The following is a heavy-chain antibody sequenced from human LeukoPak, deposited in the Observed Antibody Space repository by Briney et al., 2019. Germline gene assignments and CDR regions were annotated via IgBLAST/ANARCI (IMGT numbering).Heavy chain of an antibody. D-gene: IGHD3-22*01. Sequence: SETLSLTCAVYGGSFSGYYWSWIRQPPGKGLEWIGEINHSGSTNYNPSLKSRVTISVDTSKNQFSLKLSSVTAADTAVYYCARVSGITMIVVVPEDPFDIWGQGTMVTVSS. V-gene: IGHV4-34*01. CDR2: INHSGST. CDR1: GGSFSGYY. J-gene: IGHJ3*02. CDR3: ARVSGITMIVVVPEDPFDI.